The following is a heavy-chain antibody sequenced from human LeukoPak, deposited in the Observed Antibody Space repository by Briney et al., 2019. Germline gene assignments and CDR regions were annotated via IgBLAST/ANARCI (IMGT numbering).Heavy chain of an antibody. CDR1: GGSFSGYY. Sequence: PSETLSLTCAVYGGSFSGYYWSWIRQPPGKGLEWSGEINHSGSTHYNPSLKSRVTISVDTSKNHSPLKLSSVTAADTAVYYCARVPKLLNHHWFDPWGQGTLVTVSS. J-gene: IGHJ5*02. CDR2: INHSGST. V-gene: IGHV4-34*01. CDR3: ARVPKLLNHHWFDP. D-gene: IGHD1-14*01.